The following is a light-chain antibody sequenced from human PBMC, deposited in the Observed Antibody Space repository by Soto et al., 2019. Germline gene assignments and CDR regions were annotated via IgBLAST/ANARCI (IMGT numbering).Light chain of an antibody. V-gene: IGLV2-23*02. CDR3: CSYAGSYV. CDR1: SSDVGSYNL. Sequence: QSALTQPASVSGSPGQSITISCTGTSSDVGSYNLVSWYQQHPGKAPKLMIYEVSKRPSGVSNRFSGSMSGNTASLTISGLQAEDEADYYCCSYAGSYVFGTGTKLTVL. CDR2: EVS. J-gene: IGLJ1*01.